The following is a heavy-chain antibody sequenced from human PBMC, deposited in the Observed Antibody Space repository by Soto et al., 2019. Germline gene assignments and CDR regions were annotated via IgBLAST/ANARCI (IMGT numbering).Heavy chain of an antibody. CDR2: IYYSGST. CDR3: ARHPYDFWSGHRDWFDH. V-gene: IGHV4-39*01. CDR1: GGSISSSSYY. Sequence: QLQLQESGPGLVKPSETLSLTCTVSGGSISSSSYYWGWIRQPPGKGLEWVGGIYYSGSTDYNPSLKRRVSISVETSKNQFSLKQSSVTAADTAVYYCARHPYDFWSGHRDWFDHWGKGTLVTVSS. D-gene: IGHD3-3*01. J-gene: IGHJ5*02.